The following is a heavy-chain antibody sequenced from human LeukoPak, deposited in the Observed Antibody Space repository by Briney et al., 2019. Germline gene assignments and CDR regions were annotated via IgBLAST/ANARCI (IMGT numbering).Heavy chain of an antibody. J-gene: IGHJ5*02. CDR1: GGTFSSYA. V-gene: IGHV1-69*06. Sequence: SVKVSCKASGGTFSSYAISWVRQAPGQGLEWMGGIIPIFGTANYAQKFQGRVTITADKSTSTAYMELSSLRSEDTAVYYCARDVKGTTRYSGSYLTGSFDPWGQGTLVTVSS. D-gene: IGHD3-10*01. CDR3: ARDVKGTTRYSGSYLTGSFDP. CDR2: IIPIFGTA.